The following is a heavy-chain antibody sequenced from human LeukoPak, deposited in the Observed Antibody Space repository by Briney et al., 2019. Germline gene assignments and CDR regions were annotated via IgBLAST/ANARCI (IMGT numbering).Heavy chain of an antibody. J-gene: IGHJ4*02. CDR2: INPGDSET. CDR3: ARPGYRSRYFDY. V-gene: IGHV5-51*01. Sequence: GESLKISCKGSGYSFTSYWIGWVRQMPGKGLEWMGIINPGDSETKYSPSFQGHVTISADKSISTAYLQWSSLKASDTAMYYCARPGYRSRYFDYWGQGTLVTVSS. CDR1: GYSFTSYW. D-gene: IGHD6-19*01.